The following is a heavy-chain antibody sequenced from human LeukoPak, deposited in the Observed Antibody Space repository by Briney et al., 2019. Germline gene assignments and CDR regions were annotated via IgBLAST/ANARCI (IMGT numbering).Heavy chain of an antibody. J-gene: IGHJ4*01. D-gene: IGHD3-10*01. Sequence: GGSLRLSCAASGFTFNHYGLSWVRQAPGKGLEWVSSISGTGGSTYYAESVKGRFTISRDNSKNTLYLQMNSLRAEDTAVYYCAKVDYYGSGSYLDYWGQGTLVTVSS. V-gene: IGHV3-23*01. CDR3: AKVDYYGSGSYLDY. CDR2: ISGTGGST. CDR1: GFTFNHYG.